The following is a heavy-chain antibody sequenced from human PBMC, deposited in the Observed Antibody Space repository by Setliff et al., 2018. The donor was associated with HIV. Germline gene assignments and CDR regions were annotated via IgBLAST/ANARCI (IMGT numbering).Heavy chain of an antibody. CDR2: IYYVGWP. V-gene: IGHV4-4*07. CDR3: ARSIHGGGSEPFDT. CDR1: GASLQSYY. D-gene: IGHD3-10*01. J-gene: IGHJ5*02. Sequence: KPSETLSLTCSVSGASLQSYYWSWIRQPAGKGLQWIGRIYYVGWPKYNPSLEDRVTMSVDTSNNQFSLSLRSVTAADTAIYYCARSIHGGGSEPFDTWGQGILVTVSS.